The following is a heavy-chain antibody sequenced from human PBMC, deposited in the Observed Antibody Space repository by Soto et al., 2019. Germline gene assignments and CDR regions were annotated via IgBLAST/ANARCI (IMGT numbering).Heavy chain of an antibody. J-gene: IGHJ4*02. CDR1: GGTFSSYA. Sequence: QVQLVQSGAEVKKPGSSVKVSCKASGGTFSSYAISWVRQAPGQGLEWMGGIIPIVGTANYAQKLQGRVTLTADKSTSTAYMELSSLRSEDTAVYYCASRWIQLPGVFDYWGQGTLVTVSS. CDR3: ASRWIQLPGVFDY. CDR2: IIPIVGTA. D-gene: IGHD5-18*01. V-gene: IGHV1-69*06.